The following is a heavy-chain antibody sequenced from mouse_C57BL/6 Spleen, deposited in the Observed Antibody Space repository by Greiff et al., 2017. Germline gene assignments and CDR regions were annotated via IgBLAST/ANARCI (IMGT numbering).Heavy chain of an antibody. CDR2: IDPETGGT. CDR1: GYTFTDYE. J-gene: IGHJ3*01. V-gene: IGHV1-15*01. Sequence: VQLQQSGAELVRPGASVTLSCKASGYTFTDYEMHWVKQTPVHGLEWIGAIDPETGGTAYNQKFKGKAILTADKSSSTAYMELRSLTSEDSAVYYCTRSLKLAWFAYWGQGTLVTVSA. CDR3: TRSLKLAWFAY.